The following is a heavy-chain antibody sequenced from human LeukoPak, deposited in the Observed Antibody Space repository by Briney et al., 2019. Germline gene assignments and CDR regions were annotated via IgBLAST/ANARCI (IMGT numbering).Heavy chain of an antibody. Sequence: GGSLRLSCAASGFTFSSYSMNWVRPAPGKGLEWVSSISSSSSYIYYADSVKGRFTISRDNAKNSLYLQMNSLRAEDTAVYYCARDSPQTAMPLFDYWGQGTLVTVSS. D-gene: IGHD5-18*01. CDR1: GFTFSSYS. J-gene: IGHJ4*02. CDR3: ARDSPQTAMPLFDY. V-gene: IGHV3-21*01. CDR2: ISSSSSYI.